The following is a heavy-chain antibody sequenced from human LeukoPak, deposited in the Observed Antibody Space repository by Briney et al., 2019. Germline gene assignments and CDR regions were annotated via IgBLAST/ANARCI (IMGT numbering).Heavy chain of an antibody. D-gene: IGHD5-18*01. CDR3: ARVGGSYGYSYYYYMDV. Sequence: ASVKVSCKASGYTFTSYGISWVRQAPGQGLEWMGWISAYNGNTNYAQKLQGRVTMTTDTSTSTAYMELRSLRSDDTAVYYCARVGGSYGYSYYYYMDVWGKGTTVTISS. CDR1: GYTFTSYG. CDR2: ISAYNGNT. J-gene: IGHJ6*03. V-gene: IGHV1-18*01.